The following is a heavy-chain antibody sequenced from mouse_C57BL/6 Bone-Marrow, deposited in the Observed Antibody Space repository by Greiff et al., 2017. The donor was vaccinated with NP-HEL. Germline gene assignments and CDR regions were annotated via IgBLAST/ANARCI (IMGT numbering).Heavy chain of an antibody. Sequence: VQLQQPGAELVRPGSSVKLSCKASGYTFTSYWMDWVKQRPGQGLEWIGNIYPSDSETHYNQKFKDKATLTVDKSSSTAYMRLSSLTSEDSAVYYCASLPGFAYWGQGTLVTVSA. CDR1: GYTFTSYW. CDR2: IYPSDSET. CDR3: ASLPGFAY. J-gene: IGHJ3*01. V-gene: IGHV1-61*01.